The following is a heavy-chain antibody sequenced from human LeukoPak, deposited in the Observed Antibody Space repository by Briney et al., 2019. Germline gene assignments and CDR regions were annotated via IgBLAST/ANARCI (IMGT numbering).Heavy chain of an antibody. V-gene: IGHV4-59*01. CDR2: IYYSGST. Sequence: SETLSLTCTVSGGSISSYYWSWIRQPPGKGLEWIGYIYYSGSTNYNPSLKSRVTISVDTSKNQFSLKLSSVTAADTAVYYCARAPYYYGSGISGFDYWGQGTLVTVSS. CDR3: ARAPYYYGSGISGFDY. D-gene: IGHD3-10*01. J-gene: IGHJ4*02. CDR1: GGSISSYY.